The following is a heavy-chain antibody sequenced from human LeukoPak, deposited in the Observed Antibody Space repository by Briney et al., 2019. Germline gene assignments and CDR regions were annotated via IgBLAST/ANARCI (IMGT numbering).Heavy chain of an antibody. J-gene: IGHJ4*02. V-gene: IGHV4-59*08. CDR2: IYYSGST. CDR1: GGSISSYY. D-gene: IGHD6-19*01. Sequence: PSETLSLTCTVSGGSISSYYWSWIRQPPGKGLEWIGYIYYSGSTNYNPSLKSRVTISVDTSKNQFSLKLSSVTAAGTAVYYCASSVAGSPFDLWGLGTLVTVSS. CDR3: ASSVAGSPFDL.